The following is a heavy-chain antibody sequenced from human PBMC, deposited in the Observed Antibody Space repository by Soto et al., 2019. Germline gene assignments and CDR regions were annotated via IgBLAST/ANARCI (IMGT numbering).Heavy chain of an antibody. CDR3: AREYYGTTTWIDY. J-gene: IGHJ4*02. D-gene: IGHD1-7*01. V-gene: IGHV1-18*01. CDR2: VNTYDGTT. CDR1: GYTFTSYP. Sequence: VQLVQSAPEVQRPGDSVKVSCKTSGYTFTSYPYSWVRQAPGQGLEWMGWVNTYDGTTKIAQQFRDRITLTADKSAATVFMELRRLPSDDTAVYYCAREYYGTTTWIDYWGQGTLVAVSS.